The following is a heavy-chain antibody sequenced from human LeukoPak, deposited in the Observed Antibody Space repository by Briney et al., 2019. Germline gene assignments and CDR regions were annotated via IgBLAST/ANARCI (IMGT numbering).Heavy chain of an antibody. D-gene: IGHD6-19*01. V-gene: IGHV3-48*03. CDR1: EFTFSNYE. Sequence: GGSLRLSCAASEFTFSNYEMTWVRQAPGKGLEWVSYISSSGSTVYYADSVKGRFTISRDNAKNSLYLQMNSLRAEDTAVYYCARDLSGGWYLSSASYYFDYWGQGTLVTVSP. J-gene: IGHJ4*02. CDR2: ISSSGSTV. CDR3: ARDLSGGWYLSSASYYFDY.